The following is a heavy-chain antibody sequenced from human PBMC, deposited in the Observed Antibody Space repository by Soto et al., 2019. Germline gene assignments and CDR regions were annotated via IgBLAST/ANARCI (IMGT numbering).Heavy chain of an antibody. J-gene: IGHJ5*02. V-gene: IGHV1-3*01. CDR3: ARDRAWGIVGLSHWFDP. Sequence: GASVKVSCKASGYTFTSYAMHWVRQAPGQRLEWMGWINAGNGNTKYSQKFQGRVTITRDTSASTAYMELSSLRSEDTAVYYCARDRAWGIVGLSHWFDPWGQGTLVTVSS. D-gene: IGHD1-26*01. CDR2: INAGNGNT. CDR1: GYTFTSYA.